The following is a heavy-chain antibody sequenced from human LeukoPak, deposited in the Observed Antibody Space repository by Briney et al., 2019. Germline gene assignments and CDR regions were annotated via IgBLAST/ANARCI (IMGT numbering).Heavy chain of an antibody. D-gene: IGHD2-15*01. CDR3: ARSDCSGGSCYSGAYYFDY. J-gene: IGHJ4*02. CDR2: IIPILGIA. V-gene: IGHV1-69*04. Sequence: SVTLSFTSSAATFTTYAISWVRQAPGQGLELMGRIIPILGIANYSQKFQGRVTITSDKSTSTGYMELSSLRSEDTAVYYCARSDCSGGSCYSGAYYFDYWGQGTLVTVSS. CDR1: AATFTTYA.